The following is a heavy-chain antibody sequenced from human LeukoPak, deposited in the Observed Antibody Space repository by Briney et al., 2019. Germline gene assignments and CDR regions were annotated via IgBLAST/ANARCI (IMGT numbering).Heavy chain of an antibody. CDR1: GYTFTGYY. V-gene: IGHV1-2*02. CDR3: ARVRRADGSFDP. J-gene: IGHJ5*02. D-gene: IGHD3-10*01. Sequence: GASVKVSCKASGYTFTGYYTHWVRHAPGQGLEWMGWINPNSGGTNYAQKFQGRVTMTRDTYISTAYMELSRLRSDDTGVYYCARVRRADGSFDPWGQGTLVTVSS. CDR2: INPNSGGT.